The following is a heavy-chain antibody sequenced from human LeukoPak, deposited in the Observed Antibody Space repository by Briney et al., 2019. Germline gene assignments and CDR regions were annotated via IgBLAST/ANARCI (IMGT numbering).Heavy chain of an antibody. Sequence: KPAGSLRLSCAASGFTFSSYSMNWFRQAPGKGLEWGSSISSSSSYIYYADSVKGRFNISRDNAKNSLYLQMNSLRAAHTAVYFCARGGRLFGVVPLDYWGQGTLVTVSS. J-gene: IGHJ4*02. D-gene: IGHD3-3*01. CDR1: GFTFSSYS. CDR3: ARGGRLFGVVPLDY. CDR2: ISSSSSYI. V-gene: IGHV3-21*01.